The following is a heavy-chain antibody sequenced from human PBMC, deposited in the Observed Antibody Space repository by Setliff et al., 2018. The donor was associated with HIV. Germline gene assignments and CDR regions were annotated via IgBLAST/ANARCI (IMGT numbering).Heavy chain of an antibody. CDR3: ARVGWDYYDSSGVGEFDY. CDR2: IYQTGSI. CDR1: GYSITNGYY. D-gene: IGHD3-22*01. V-gene: IGHV4-38-2*02. Sequence: SETLSLTCSVSGYSITNGYYWGWFRQSPGKGLEWIATIYQTGSIYYNPSLQNRVTLLLDMSKNQFSLKLSSVTAADTAVYYCARVGWDYYDSSGVGEFDYWGQGTLVTVSS. J-gene: IGHJ4*02.